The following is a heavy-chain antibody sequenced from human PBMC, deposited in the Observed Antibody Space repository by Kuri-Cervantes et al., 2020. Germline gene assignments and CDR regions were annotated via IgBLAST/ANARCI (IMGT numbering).Heavy chain of an antibody. D-gene: IGHD4-17*01. Sequence: GSLRLSCAVSGYSISSGYYWGWIRQPPGKGLEWIGEINHSGSTNYNPSLKSRVTISVDTSKNQFSLKLSSVTAADTAVYYCARSNGDYHDAFDIWGQGTMVTVSS. V-gene: IGHV4-38-2*01. J-gene: IGHJ3*02. CDR1: GYSISSGYY. CDR3: ARSNGDYHDAFDI. CDR2: INHSGST.